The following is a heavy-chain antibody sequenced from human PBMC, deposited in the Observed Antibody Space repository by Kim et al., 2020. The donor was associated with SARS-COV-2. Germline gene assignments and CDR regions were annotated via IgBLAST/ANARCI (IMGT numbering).Heavy chain of an antibody. CDR1: GFTFSDYY. J-gene: IGHJ6*02. CDR2: ISSSGSTI. Sequence: GGSLRLSCAASGFTFSDYYMSWIRQAPGKGLEWVSYISSSGSTIYYADSVKGRFTISRDNAKNSLYLQMNSLRAEDTAVYYCAAGLGYSYGYSYYYGMDVWGQGTTVTVSS. D-gene: IGHD5-18*01. CDR3: AAGLGYSYGYSYYYGMDV. V-gene: IGHV3-11*01.